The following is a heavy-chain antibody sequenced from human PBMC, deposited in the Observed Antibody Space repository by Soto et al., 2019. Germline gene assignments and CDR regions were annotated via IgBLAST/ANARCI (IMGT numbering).Heavy chain of an antibody. CDR1: GVSITDNY. Sequence: ADTLSLTFTVSGVSITDNYYSWIRQPPGRGLEWIGYFFYAGSTSYSPSLKSRVTMSGDASKNQFSLKLTSVTAADTALYYSARQWGXWGQGILVTVSX. D-gene: IGHD1-26*01. CDR3: ARQWGX. J-gene: IGHJ4*02. CDR2: FFYAGST. V-gene: IGHV4-59*01.